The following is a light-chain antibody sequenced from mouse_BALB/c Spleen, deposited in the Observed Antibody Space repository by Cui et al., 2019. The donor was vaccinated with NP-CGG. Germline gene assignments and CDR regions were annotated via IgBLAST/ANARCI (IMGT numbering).Light chain of an antibody. CDR2: GTN. CDR3: ALWYINLWV. Sequence: QAVVTQESALTTSPGETVTLTCRSSTRAVTTSNYDNWVQEKPDHLFTCLRGGTNNRAPGVPARFSGSLIGDKAALTITGAQTEDEAIYFCALWYINLWVFGGGTKLTVL. CDR1: TRAVTTSNY. V-gene: IGLV1*01. J-gene: IGLJ1*01.